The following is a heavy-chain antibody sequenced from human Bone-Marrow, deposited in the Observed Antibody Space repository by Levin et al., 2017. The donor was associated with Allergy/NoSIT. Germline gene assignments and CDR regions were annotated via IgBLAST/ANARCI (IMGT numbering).Heavy chain of an antibody. CDR1: GFTFSSYS. Sequence: GGSLRLSCAASGFTFSSYSMNWVRQAPGKGLEWVSSISSSSSYIYYADSVKGRFTISRDNAKNSLYLQMNSLRAEDTAVYYCARDAPGSSWLNWFDRWGQGTLVTVSS. CDR3: ARDAPGSSWLNWFDR. D-gene: IGHD6-13*01. V-gene: IGHV3-21*01. CDR2: ISSSSSYI. J-gene: IGHJ5*02.